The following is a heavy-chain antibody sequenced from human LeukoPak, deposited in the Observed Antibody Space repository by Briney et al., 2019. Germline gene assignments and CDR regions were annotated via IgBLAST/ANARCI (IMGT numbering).Heavy chain of an antibody. CDR1: GYTFTGYY. J-gene: IGHJ4*02. V-gene: IGHV1-2*02. D-gene: IGHD1-7*01. CDR2: INPNSGGT. CDR3: ARDGSQLSVAGTAVDY. Sequence: ASVKVSCKASGYTFTGYYRHWVRQAPGQGLEWMGWINPNSGGTEYAQKFQGRVTMTRDTSISTAYMNLNSLRSDDTAVYYCARDGSQLSVAGTAVDYWGQGTLVTVSS.